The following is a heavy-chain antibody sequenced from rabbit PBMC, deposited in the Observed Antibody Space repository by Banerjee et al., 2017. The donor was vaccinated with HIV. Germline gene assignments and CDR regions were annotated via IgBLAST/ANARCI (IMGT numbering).Heavy chain of an antibody. J-gene: IGHJ4*01. CDR3: ARNYAVYGDPFNL. V-gene: IGHV1S45*01. CDR1: GFSFSYKYV. D-gene: IGHD2-1*01. CDR2: THIDSDHT. Sequence: QEQLVESGGDLVKPEGSLTLTCKASGFSFSYKYVMCWVRQAPGKGLEWIGCTHIDSDHTYYASWAKGRFTITKTSSTTVTLQMTSLTAADTATYFCARNYAVYGDPFNLWGPGTLVTVS.